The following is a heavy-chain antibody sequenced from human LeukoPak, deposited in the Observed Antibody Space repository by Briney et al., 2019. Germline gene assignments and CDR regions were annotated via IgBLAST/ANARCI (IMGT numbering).Heavy chain of an antibody. CDR2: IKQDGSEK. CDR3: ARDVRGYSYGYRGFDY. J-gene: IGHJ4*02. V-gene: IGHV3-7*01. Sequence: GGSLRLSCAASGFTFSSYWMSWVRQAPGKGLEWVANIKQDGSEKYYVDSVKGRFTISRDNSKNTLYLQMNSLRAEDTAVYYCARDVRGYSYGYRGFDYWGQGTLVTVSS. CDR1: GFTFSSYW. D-gene: IGHD5-18*01.